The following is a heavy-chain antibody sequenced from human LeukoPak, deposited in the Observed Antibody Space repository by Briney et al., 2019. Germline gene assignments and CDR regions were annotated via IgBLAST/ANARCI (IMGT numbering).Heavy chain of an antibody. CDR1: GFTFDDYA. J-gene: IGHJ4*02. Sequence: GGSLRLSCAASGFTFDDYAMHWVRQVPGKGLEWVSSITSNSGYVAYADSVKGRFSISRDNSKNTLYLQMNSLRAEDTAVYYCAKGGVVKGIDYWGQGTLVTVSS. V-gene: IGHV3-9*01. CDR3: AKGGVVKGIDY. CDR2: ITSNSGYV. D-gene: IGHD4-23*01.